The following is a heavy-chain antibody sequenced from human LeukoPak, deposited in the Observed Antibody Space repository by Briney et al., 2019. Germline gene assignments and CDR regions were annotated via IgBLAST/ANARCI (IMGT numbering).Heavy chain of an antibody. Sequence: KPSETLSLTRTVSGGSISSYYWSWIRQPPGKGLEWIGYIYYSGSTNYNPSLKSRVTISVDTSKNQFSLKLSSVTAADTAVYYCASYYYDSSGPIHDAFDIWGQGTMVTVSS. V-gene: IGHV4-59*08. CDR3: ASYYYDSSGPIHDAFDI. J-gene: IGHJ3*02. CDR2: IYYSGST. CDR1: GGSISSYY. D-gene: IGHD3-22*01.